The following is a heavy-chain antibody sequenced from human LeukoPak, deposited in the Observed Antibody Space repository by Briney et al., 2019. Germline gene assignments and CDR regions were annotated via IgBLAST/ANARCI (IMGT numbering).Heavy chain of an antibody. Sequence: GGSLRLSCAASGFTFSSYEMNWVRQAPGKGLEWVSYISSSGSTIYYADSVKGRFTISRDNAKKSLYLQMNSLRAEDTAVYYCARDGSSGWYWTPWGQGTLVTVSS. CDR2: ISSSGSTI. J-gene: IGHJ5*02. CDR3: ARDGSSGWYWTP. CDR1: GFTFSSYE. V-gene: IGHV3-48*03. D-gene: IGHD6-19*01.